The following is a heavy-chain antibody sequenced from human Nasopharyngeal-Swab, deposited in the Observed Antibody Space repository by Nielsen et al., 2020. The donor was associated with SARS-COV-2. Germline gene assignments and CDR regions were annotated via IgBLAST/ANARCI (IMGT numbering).Heavy chain of an antibody. CDR2: MSFSGVT. J-gene: IGHJ4*02. CDR1: GGSIRANNYY. V-gene: IGHV4-39*01. D-gene: IGHD3-22*01. Sequence: SETLSLTCSVSGGSIRANNYYRSWTRQPPGKGLEWIGSMSFSGVTFYNPSLRNRVTLSVATSKNLLSLKLDSVTAADTALYYCARHSRVTTVVVVTLFDFWGQGIQVTVSS. CDR3: ARHSRVTTVVVVTLFDF.